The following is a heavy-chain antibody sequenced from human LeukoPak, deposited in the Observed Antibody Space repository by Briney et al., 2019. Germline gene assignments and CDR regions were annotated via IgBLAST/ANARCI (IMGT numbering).Heavy chain of an antibody. CDR2: ISLNGGST. CDR1: GFTFRSYW. CDR3: ARGITMFQH. Sequence: GGSLRLSCAASGFTFRSYWMSWVRQAPGKGLEWVSGISLNGGSTGYADSVKGRFTISRDNAKNSLYLQMNSLRVEDTALYYCARGITMFQHWGQGTLVTVSS. D-gene: IGHD3-10*01. J-gene: IGHJ1*01. V-gene: IGHV3-20*04.